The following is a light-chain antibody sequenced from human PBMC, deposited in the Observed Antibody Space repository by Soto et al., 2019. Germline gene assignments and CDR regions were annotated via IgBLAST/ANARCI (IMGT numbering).Light chain of an antibody. Sequence: IQLSQSTSALSASVGDRVTITCRARQSISNWLAWYQQKPGKAPKLLITKASNLESGVPSRFSGSGSGTEFTLTISSLQPDDSATYYWQQSVTFGQGTKVDIK. J-gene: IGKJ1*01. V-gene: IGKV1-5*03. CDR1: QSISNW. CDR3: QQSVT. CDR2: KAS.